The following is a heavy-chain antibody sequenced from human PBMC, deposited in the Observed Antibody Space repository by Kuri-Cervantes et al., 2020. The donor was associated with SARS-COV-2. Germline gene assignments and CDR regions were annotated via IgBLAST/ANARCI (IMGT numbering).Heavy chain of an antibody. CDR1: GFTFSSYW. J-gene: IGHJ4*02. CDR3: ARVSSGYGFDY. Sequence: LSLTCAASGFTFSSYWMHWVRQAPGKGLVWVSRINSDGSSTSYADSVKGRFTISRDNAKNSLYLQMNSLRAEDTAVYYCARVSSGYGFDYWGQGTLVTVSS. V-gene: IGHV3-74*01. CDR2: INSDGSST. D-gene: IGHD5-12*01.